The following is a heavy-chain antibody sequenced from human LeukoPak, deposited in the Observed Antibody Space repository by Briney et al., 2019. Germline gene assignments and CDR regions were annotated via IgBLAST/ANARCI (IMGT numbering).Heavy chain of an antibody. CDR1: GGSFSGYY. CDR2: INHSGST. D-gene: IGHD6-6*01. CDR3: ASQRAYSSSVDY. J-gene: IGHJ4*02. V-gene: IGHV4-34*01. Sequence: SETLSLTRAVYGGSFSGYYWSWIRQPPGKGLEWIGEINHSGSTNYNPSLKSRVTISVDTSKNQFSLKLSSVTAADTAVYYCASQRAYSSSVDYWGQGTLVTVSS.